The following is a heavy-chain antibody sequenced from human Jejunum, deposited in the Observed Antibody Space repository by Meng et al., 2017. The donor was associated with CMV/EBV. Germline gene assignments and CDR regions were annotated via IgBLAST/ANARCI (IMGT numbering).Heavy chain of an antibody. J-gene: IGHJ4*02. CDR2: TYYRSKYYN. Sequence: QQRLRHSDHGPLNPPQALSLPLATSGDSVSRNSAAWNWIRPSPSRGLEWLGRTYYRSKYYNDYALSVNSRITINPDTSKNHFSLQLNSVTPEDTAIYXCARDWGDVRGGFDFWGQGTLVTVSS. D-gene: IGHD3-10*02. CDR1: GDSVSRNSAA. V-gene: IGHV6-1*01. CDR3: ARDWGDVRGGFDF.